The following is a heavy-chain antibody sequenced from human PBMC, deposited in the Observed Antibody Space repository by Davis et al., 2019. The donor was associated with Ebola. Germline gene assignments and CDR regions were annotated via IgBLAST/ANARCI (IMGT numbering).Heavy chain of an antibody. J-gene: IGHJ4*02. Sequence: PGGSLRLSCAASGFTFSSYAMTWVRQAPGKGLEWVSAISGSGGSTYYADSVKGRFTISRDNAKNSLYLQMNSLRAEDTAVYYCARARGPGYFDYWGQGTLVTVSS. D-gene: IGHD3-10*01. CDR2: ISGSGGST. CDR1: GFTFSSYA. CDR3: ARARGPGYFDY. V-gene: IGHV3-23*01.